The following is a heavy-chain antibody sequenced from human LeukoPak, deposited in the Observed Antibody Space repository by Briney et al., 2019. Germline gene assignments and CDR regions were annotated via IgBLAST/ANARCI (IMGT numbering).Heavy chain of an antibody. J-gene: IGHJ4*02. CDR3: ARALRAVRGYYFDY. D-gene: IGHD3-10*01. CDR2: ISSNDVYI. CDR1: GFTFTDYN. V-gene: IGHV3-21*06. Sequence: GGSLRLSCAASGFTFTDYNLNWVRQAPGKGLEWVSSISSNDVYIYYADSVQGRFTVSRDNARNSLYLQMNSLRVDDAAVYYCARALRAVRGYYFDYWGQGTLATVSS.